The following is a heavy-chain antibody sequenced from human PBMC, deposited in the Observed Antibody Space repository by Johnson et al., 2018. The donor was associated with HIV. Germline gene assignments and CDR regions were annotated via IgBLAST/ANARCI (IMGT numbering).Heavy chain of an antibody. J-gene: IGHJ3*02. V-gene: IGHV3-30*03. CDR2: ISYDGSNK. CDR3: ASWGVGSSRNHDAFDI. CDR1: RITLSSYG. D-gene: IGHD6-13*01. Sequence: QVQLVESGGGVVQPGRSLRLSCAASRITLSSYGMHWVRQAPGTGLAWVAVISYDGSNKYSAASVKGRFTITRDNPKNTLYLQRNSLRAEDTAVYYCASWGVGSSRNHDAFDIWGQGTMVTVSS.